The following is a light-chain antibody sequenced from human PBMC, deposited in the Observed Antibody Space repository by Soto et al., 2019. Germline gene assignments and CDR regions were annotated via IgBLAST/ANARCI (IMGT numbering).Light chain of an antibody. J-gene: IGKJ5*01. CDR3: QQEKNWPLS. CDR1: QVVTPN. Sequence: ILMTQIPATLSDSPGGGPTLGCRAAQVVTPNFAWYKLKRGQXPRXXIYDISTRATGVPARFSGSGSGTELTLNIRGLQSEDGALDVGQQEKNWPLSFCRGTRLEI. CDR2: DIS. V-gene: IGKV3-15*01.